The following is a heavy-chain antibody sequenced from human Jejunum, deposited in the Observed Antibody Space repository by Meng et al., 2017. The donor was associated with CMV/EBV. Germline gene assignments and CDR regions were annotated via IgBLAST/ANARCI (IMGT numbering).Heavy chain of an antibody. Sequence: QLRESGPGLERPSETLSLTCSVPGCSLSSRSNYWGWVRQPPGKGLEWIGNMYYDGSQYYNPSLKSRVSIFADLSRNQFSLRLASVSAADTAMYYCAFMRGQPRRNYFDFWGPGTLVTVSS. CDR2: MYYDGSQ. CDR1: GCSLSSRSNY. CDR3: AFMRGQPRRNYFDF. J-gene: IGHJ5*01. D-gene: IGHD1-14*01. V-gene: IGHV4-39*07.